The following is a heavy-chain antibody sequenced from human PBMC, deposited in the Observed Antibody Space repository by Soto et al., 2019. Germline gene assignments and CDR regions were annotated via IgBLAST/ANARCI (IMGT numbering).Heavy chain of an antibody. J-gene: IGHJ5*02. D-gene: IGHD2-2*01. CDR1: GYTLTDYY. CDR3: ARVVPGAEAWFGP. CDR2: ISLYSDGT. Sequence: ASVKVSCKASGYTLTDYYIHWVRQAPGQPLEWLGWISLYSDGTNYAQKFQGRVSMTTDTSTTTAYMELRSLRSDDTAVYYCARVVPGAEAWFGPWGQGTLVTVSS. V-gene: IGHV1-2*02.